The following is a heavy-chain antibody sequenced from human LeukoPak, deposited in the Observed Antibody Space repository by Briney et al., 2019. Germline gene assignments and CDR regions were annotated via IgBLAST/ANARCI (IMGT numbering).Heavy chain of an antibody. V-gene: IGHV3-30*03. Sequence: PGGSLRLSCTASGFTFRNYGMHWFRQAPGKGLEWVAVISYNGSKKYYVDSVKGRFTVSRDNSKNTLYVQMNSLRPEDTAVYYCARASGDSFDLETPKDYYYYGVDVWGQGTAVIVSS. CDR2: ISYNGSKK. D-gene: IGHD3-10*01. J-gene: IGHJ6*02. CDR1: GFTFRNYG. CDR3: ARASGDSFDLETPKDYYYYGVDV.